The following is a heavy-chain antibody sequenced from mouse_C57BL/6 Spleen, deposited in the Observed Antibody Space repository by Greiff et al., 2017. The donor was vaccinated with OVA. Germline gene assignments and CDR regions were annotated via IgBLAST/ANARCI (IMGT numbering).Heavy chain of an antibody. J-gene: IGHJ1*03. CDR1: GYAFSSSW. CDR3: ARDYSNTGWYFDV. D-gene: IGHD2-5*01. Sequence: VQRVESGPELVKPGASVKISCKASGYAFSSSWMNWVKQRPGKGLEWIGRIYPGDGDTNYNGKFKGKATLTADKSSSTAYMQLSSLTSEDSAVYFCARDYSNTGWYFDVWGTGTTVTVSS. CDR2: IYPGDGDT. V-gene: IGHV1-82*01.